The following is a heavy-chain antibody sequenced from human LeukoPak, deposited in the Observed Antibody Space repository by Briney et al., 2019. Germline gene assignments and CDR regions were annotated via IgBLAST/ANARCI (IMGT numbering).Heavy chain of an antibody. CDR2: ISAYNGNT. V-gene: IGHV1-18*01. D-gene: IGHD6-13*01. Sequence: GASVKVSCKASGYTFTSYGISWVRQAPGQGLEWMGWISAYNGNTNYAQKLQGRVTMTTDTSTSTAYMELRSLRSDDTAVYYCASAYSSSWTVGWFDPWGQGTLVAVSP. J-gene: IGHJ5*02. CDR1: GYTFTSYG. CDR3: ASAYSSSWTVGWFDP.